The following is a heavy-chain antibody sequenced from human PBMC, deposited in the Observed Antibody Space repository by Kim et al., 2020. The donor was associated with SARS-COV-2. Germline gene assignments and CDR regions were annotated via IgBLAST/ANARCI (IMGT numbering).Heavy chain of an antibody. D-gene: IGHD1-26*01. V-gene: IGHV4-34*01. Sequence: SETLSLTCAVYGGSISGYFWTWIRQSPGKGLEWIGEVAHIGSTTYNASLNGRVTILTDMSKNQVSLRLTSVTAADTALYYSARGFSDAWEVAYAWGQGTLVTVSS. J-gene: IGHJ5*02. CDR2: VAHIGST. CDR1: GGSISGYF. CDR3: ARGFSDAWEVAYA.